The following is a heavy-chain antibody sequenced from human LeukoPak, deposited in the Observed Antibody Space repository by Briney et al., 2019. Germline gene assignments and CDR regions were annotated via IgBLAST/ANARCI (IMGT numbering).Heavy chain of an antibody. V-gene: IGHV3-21*01. Sequence: PGGSLRLSCAASGFTFSSYSMNWVRQAPGKGLEWVSPISSSSSYIYYADSVKGRFTISRDNAKNSMYLQMNRLRAEDTAVYYCARTRSVVPADKRGAFDIWGQGTMVTVSS. CDR1: GFTFSSYS. CDR3: ARTRSVVPADKRGAFDI. CDR2: ISSSSSYI. J-gene: IGHJ3*02. D-gene: IGHD2-2*01.